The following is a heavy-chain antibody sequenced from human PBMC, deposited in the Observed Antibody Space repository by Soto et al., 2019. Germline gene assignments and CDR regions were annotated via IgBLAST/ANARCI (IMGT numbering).Heavy chain of an antibody. D-gene: IGHD2-2*01. CDR2: INPSGGST. Sequence: ASVKVSCTASGYTFTSYYMHWVRQAPGQGLEWMGIINPSGGSTSYAQKFQGRVTMTRDTSTSTVYMELSSLRSEDTAAYYCARDAADIVLVPAATQAYYYYGMDVWGQGTTVTVSS. J-gene: IGHJ6*02. V-gene: IGHV1-46*01. CDR3: ARDAADIVLVPAATQAYYYYGMDV. CDR1: GYTFTSYY.